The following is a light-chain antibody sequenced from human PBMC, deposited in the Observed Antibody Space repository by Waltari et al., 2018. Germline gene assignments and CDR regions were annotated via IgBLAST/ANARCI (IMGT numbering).Light chain of an antibody. CDR3: QQYSSSPLT. Sequence: EIVLTQSPGTLSLSPGERATLSCRASQSVNNYLAWFQQNPGQAHRPLIYGTYIRETGISDRSSGSASGTDFPLTSSVLDPQDFAVYYCQQYSSSPLTFGPGTKVDIK. V-gene: IGKV3-20*01. CDR2: GTY. J-gene: IGKJ3*01. CDR1: QSVNNY.